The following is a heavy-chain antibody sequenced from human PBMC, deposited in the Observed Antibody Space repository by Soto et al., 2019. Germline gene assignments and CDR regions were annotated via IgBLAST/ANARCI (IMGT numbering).Heavy chain of an antibody. Sequence: RGSLRLSCAASGFTFSSYTMTWVRQAPGEGPEWVSIINPSGATTYYAGSVKGRFTISRDNSKNTLYLQMNSLRADDTAVYYCAKRLQPAVGPFDCWGLGTLVTVSS. J-gene: IGHJ4*02. CDR2: INPSGATT. V-gene: IGHV3-23*01. CDR3: AKRLQPAVGPFDC. D-gene: IGHD2-15*01. CDR1: GFTFSSYT.